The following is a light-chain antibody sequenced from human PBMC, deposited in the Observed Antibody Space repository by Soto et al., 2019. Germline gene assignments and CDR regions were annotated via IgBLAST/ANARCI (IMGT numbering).Light chain of an antibody. V-gene: IGKV3-20*01. Sequence: EIVLTQSPGTLSLSPVERATLSFMASQSVSNNYLAWYQQKPGQAPRLLIYGASNRATGIPDRFSGSGSGTDFTLTISRLETEDFAVYYCQQYGSSGTFGQGTKVDIK. CDR1: QSVSNNY. CDR2: GAS. J-gene: IGKJ1*01. CDR3: QQYGSSGT.